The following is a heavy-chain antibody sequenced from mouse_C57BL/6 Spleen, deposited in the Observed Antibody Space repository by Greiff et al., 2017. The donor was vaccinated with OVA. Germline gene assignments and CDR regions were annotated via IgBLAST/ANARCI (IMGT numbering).Heavy chain of an antibody. Sequence: QVQLQQPGAELVKPGASVKLSCKASGYTFTSYWMHWVKQRPGRGLEWIGGIDPNSGGTKYNEKFKCKATLTVDKPSSTAYMQLSSLTSEDSAVYYCARRDSSGYNYYAMDYWGQGTSVTVSS. D-gene: IGHD3-2*02. CDR1: GYTFTSYW. J-gene: IGHJ4*01. V-gene: IGHV1-72*01. CDR2: IDPNSGGT. CDR3: ARRDSSGYNYYAMDY.